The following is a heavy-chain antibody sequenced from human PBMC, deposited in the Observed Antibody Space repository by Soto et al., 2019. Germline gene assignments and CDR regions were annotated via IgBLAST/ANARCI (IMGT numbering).Heavy chain of an antibody. CDR1: GGSISSSSYY. CDR3: ARRENGSSSGPAPFDY. J-gene: IGHJ4*02. V-gene: IGHV4-39*01. Sequence: PSETLSLTCTVSGGSISSSSYYRGWIRQPPGKGLEWIGSIYYSGSTYYNPSLKSRVTISVDTSKNQFSLKLSSVTAADTAVYYCARRENGSSSGPAPFDYWGQGTLVTVSS. CDR2: IYYSGST. D-gene: IGHD6-19*01.